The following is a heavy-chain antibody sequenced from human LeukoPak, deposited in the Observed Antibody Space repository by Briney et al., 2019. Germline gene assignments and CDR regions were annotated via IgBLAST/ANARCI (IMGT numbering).Heavy chain of an antibody. Sequence: GASVKVSCKASGYTFTGYYMHWVRQAPGQGLEWMGWINPNSGGTNYAQKFQGWVTMTRDTSISAAYMELSRLRSDDTAMYYCARDQGSSGPLDGMDVWGQGTTVTVSS. CDR3: ARDQGSSGPLDGMDV. J-gene: IGHJ6*02. CDR2: INPNSGGT. V-gene: IGHV1-2*04. CDR1: GYTFTGYY. D-gene: IGHD3-22*01.